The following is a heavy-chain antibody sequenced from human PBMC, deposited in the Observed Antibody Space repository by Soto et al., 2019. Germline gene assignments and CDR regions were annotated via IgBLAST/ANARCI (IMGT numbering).Heavy chain of an antibody. V-gene: IGHV1-3*01. CDR3: ARAASDYYGSGSYIQDY. CDR2: INAGNGNT. CDR1: GYAFTSYA. Sequence: ASVKVSCKASGYAFTSYAMHWVRQAPGQRLEWMGWINAGNGNTKYSQKFQGRVTITRDTSASTAYMGLSSLRSEDTAVYYCARAASDYYGSGSYIQDYWGQGTLVTVSS. J-gene: IGHJ4*02. D-gene: IGHD3-10*01.